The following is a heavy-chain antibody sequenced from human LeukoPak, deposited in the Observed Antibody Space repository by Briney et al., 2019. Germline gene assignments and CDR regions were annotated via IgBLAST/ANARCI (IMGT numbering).Heavy chain of an antibody. CDR2: ISGSGGST. D-gene: IGHD3-22*01. CDR3: AKDLFFDDSSGYYYLRGAFDI. CDR1: GFTFSSYA. V-gene: IGHV3-23*01. Sequence: GGSLRLSCAASGFTFSSYAVSWVRQAPGNGLEWVSAISGSGGSTYYADSVKGRFTISRDNSKNTLYLQMNSLRAEDTAVYYCAKDLFFDDSSGYYYLRGAFDIWGQGTMVTVSS. J-gene: IGHJ3*02.